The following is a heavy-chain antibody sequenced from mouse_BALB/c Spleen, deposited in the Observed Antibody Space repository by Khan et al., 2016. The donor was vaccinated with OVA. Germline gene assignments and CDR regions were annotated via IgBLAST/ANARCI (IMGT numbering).Heavy chain of an antibody. CDR2: IYPFNDAT. CDR1: GYTFTSYV. J-gene: IGHJ3*01. D-gene: IGHD1-1*01. V-gene: IGHV1S136*01. Sequence: EVQLQESGPEVVKPGASVKMSCKASGYTFTSYVMHWVKQKPGQGLEWIGYIYPFNDATKFNEKFNGKATLTSDKSSRTAYMELSNLTSEDSAVYYSAPVGRYYVSFVHWGQGTLVTGSA. CDR3: APVGRYYVSFVH.